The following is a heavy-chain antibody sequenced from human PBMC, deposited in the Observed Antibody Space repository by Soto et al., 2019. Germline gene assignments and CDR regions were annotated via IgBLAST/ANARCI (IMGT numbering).Heavy chain of an antibody. J-gene: IGHJ4*02. CDR3: ARGEDYRIYFDY. Sequence: SETLSLTCTVSGGSISSGGYYWSWIRQHPGKGLEWIGYIYYSGSTYYNPSLKSRVTISVDTSKNQFSLKLSSVTVADTAVYYCARGEDYRIYFDYWGQGTLVTVSS. CDR1: GGSISSGGYY. CDR2: IYYSGST. D-gene: IGHD4-17*01. V-gene: IGHV4-31*03.